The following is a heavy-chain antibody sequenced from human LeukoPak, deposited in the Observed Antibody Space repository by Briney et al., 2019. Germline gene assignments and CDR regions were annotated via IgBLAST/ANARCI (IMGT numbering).Heavy chain of an antibody. CDR2: MNPNSGNR. D-gene: IGHD2/OR15-2a*01. J-gene: IGHJ4*02. V-gene: IGHV1-8*01. CDR3: ARVYGDIDY. Sequence: GASVKVSCKASGYTFTSYDINWVRQATGQGLESMGWMNPNSGNRGYAQKFQGRVTMTRDTTISTAYMELSGLRYEDTAVYYCARVYGDIDYWGQGTLVTVSS. CDR1: GYTFTSYD.